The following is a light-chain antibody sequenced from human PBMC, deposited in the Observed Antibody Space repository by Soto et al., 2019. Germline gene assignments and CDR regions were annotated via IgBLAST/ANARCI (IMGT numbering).Light chain of an antibody. CDR3: GTWDSSLRAVV. J-gene: IGLJ2*01. Sequence: QSVLTQPPSVSAAPGQKVTISCSGSSSNIGNNYVSWYQQSPGTAPKLFIYANHKRPSGIPDRFSGSKSGTSATLGITGLQTGDEADYYCGTWDSSLRAVVFGGGTKLTVL. CDR2: ANH. V-gene: IGLV1-51*01. CDR1: SSNIGNNY.